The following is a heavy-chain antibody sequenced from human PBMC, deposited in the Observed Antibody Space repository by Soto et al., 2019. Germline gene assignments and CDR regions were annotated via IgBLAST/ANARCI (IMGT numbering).Heavy chain of an antibody. CDR1: GYTFTSYA. V-gene: IGHV1-3*01. CDR2: IHAGNGNT. Sequence: QVQLVQSGAEVKKPGASVKVSCKASGYTFTSYAMHWVGQAPGQRLEWMGWIHAGNGNTKYSQKFQGKATNTRDTPASTAYMELSSLRSEDTPVYYCARDLAMDVWGQGTTVTVS. CDR3: ARDLAMDV. J-gene: IGHJ6*02. D-gene: IGHD3-16*01.